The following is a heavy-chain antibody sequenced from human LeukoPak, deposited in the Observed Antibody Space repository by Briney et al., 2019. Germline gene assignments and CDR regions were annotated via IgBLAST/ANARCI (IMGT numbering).Heavy chain of an antibody. CDR3: ARATPPTYDFWSGYYTAPFDY. CDR2: ISAYNGNT. Sequence: ASVKVSCKASGYTFTSYGISWVRQAPGQGLEWMGWISAYNGNTNYAQKLQGRVTMTTDTSTSTAYMELSSLRSEDTAVYYCARATPPTYDFWSGYYTAPFDYWGQGTLVTVSS. D-gene: IGHD3-3*01. J-gene: IGHJ4*02. CDR1: GYTFTSYG. V-gene: IGHV1-18*01.